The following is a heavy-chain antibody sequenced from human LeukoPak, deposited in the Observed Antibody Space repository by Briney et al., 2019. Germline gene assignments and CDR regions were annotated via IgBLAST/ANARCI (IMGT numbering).Heavy chain of an antibody. V-gene: IGHV4-59*01. D-gene: IGHD4-17*01. CDR1: GGSISSYY. CDR2: IYYSGST. J-gene: IGHJ6*03. Sequence: SETLSLTCTVSGGSISSYYWSWIRQPPGKGLEWIGYIYYSGSTNYNPSLKSRVTISVDTSKNQFSLKLSSVTAADTAVYYCARGLYGDYQDNYYYYYMDVWGKGTTVTVSS. CDR3: ARGLYGDYQDNYYYYYMDV.